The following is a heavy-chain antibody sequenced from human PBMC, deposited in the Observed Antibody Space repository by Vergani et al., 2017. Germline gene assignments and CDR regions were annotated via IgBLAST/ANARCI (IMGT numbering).Heavy chain of an antibody. V-gene: IGHV3-21*01. J-gene: IGHJ6*02. Sequence: EVQLVESGGGLVKPGGSLRLSCAASGFTFSSYSMNWVRQAPGKGLEWVSSISSSSSYIYYADSVKGRFTISRDNAKNSLYLQMNSLRAEDTAVYYCARDSDMTRGSYSPYYDGMDVWGQGTTVTVSS. CDR2: ISSSSSYI. CDR1: GFTFSSYS. D-gene: IGHD1-26*01. CDR3: ARDSDMTRGSYSPYYDGMDV.